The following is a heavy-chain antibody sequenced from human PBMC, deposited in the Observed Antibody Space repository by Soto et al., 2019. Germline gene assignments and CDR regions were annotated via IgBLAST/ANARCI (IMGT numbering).Heavy chain of an antibody. CDR1: GGSVSSGGYY. CDR3: ARRALPQCINGVCYKDGFWDY. J-gene: IGHJ4*02. CDR2: IYYSGTT. Sequence: TLFLTCTVSGGSVSSGGYYWSWIRQHPGTGLEWIGYIYYSGTTYFNPSLKSRASISLDTSKNEFSLKLTSVTAADTAVYYCARRALPQCINGVCYKDGFWDYWGQGALVTVSS. D-gene: IGHD2-8*01. V-gene: IGHV4-31*03.